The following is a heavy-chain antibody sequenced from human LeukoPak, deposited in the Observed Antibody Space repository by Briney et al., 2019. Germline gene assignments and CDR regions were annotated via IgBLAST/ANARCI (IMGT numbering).Heavy chain of an antibody. CDR1: GGSISSYY. Sequence: SETLSLTCTVSGGSISSYYWSWIRQPAGKGLEWIGRIYTSGSTNYNPSLKSRDTMSVDTSKNQFSLKLSSVTAADTAVYYCARDRSPTYYYDSSGYQRPVNWFDPWGQGTLVTVSS. CDR3: ARDRSPTYYYDSSGYQRPVNWFDP. V-gene: IGHV4-4*07. CDR2: IYTSGST. D-gene: IGHD3-22*01. J-gene: IGHJ5*02.